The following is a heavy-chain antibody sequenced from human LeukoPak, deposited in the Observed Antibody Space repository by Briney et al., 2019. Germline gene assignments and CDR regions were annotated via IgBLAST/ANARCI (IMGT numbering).Heavy chain of an antibody. V-gene: IGHV3-7*03. Sequence: GGSLRLSCAASGFTFSSYWMSWVRQAPGKGLEWVANIKQDGSEKYYVGSVKGRFTISRDNAKNSLYLQMNSLRAEDTALYYCAKDMRPYYYDSSGYLDYWGQGTLVTVSS. CDR2: IKQDGSEK. CDR1: GFTFSSYW. D-gene: IGHD3-22*01. J-gene: IGHJ4*02. CDR3: AKDMRPYYYDSSGYLDY.